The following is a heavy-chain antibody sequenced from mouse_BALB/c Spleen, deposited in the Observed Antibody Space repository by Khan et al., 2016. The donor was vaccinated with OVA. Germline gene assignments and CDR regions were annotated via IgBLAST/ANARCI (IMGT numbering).Heavy chain of an antibody. CDR2: VRHIATVYTT. J-gene: IGHJ4*01. D-gene: IGHD6-1*01. V-gene: IGHV7-3*02. Sequence: EVELVESGGGLVQPGGSLRLSCATSGFSFTGYYMSWVLQPPGKALEWLAFVRHIATVYTTEYSAYVKGRFTISRDYCQRILYLQMNTLRAEDTATYYCARGNASAINYWGQGTSVTVSA. CDR1: GFSFTGYY. CDR3: ARGNASAINY.